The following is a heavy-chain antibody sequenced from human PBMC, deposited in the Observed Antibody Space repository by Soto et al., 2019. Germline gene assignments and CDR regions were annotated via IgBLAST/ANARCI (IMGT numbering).Heavy chain of an antibody. CDR1: GFTFDDYA. CDR3: AKWSDCSGGSCYQYGMDV. V-gene: IGHV3-9*01. J-gene: IGHJ6*02. D-gene: IGHD2-15*01. Sequence: EVQLVESGGGLVQPGRSLRLSCAASGFTFDDYAMHWVRQAPGKGLEWVSGISWNSGSIGYADSMKGRFTISRDNAKNSLYLQMNSLRAEDTALYYCAKWSDCSGGSCYQYGMDVWGQGTTVTVSS. CDR2: ISWNSGSI.